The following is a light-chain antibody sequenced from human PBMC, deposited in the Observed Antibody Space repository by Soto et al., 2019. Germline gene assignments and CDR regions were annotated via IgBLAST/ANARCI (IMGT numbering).Light chain of an antibody. CDR3: QSGGFT. CDR2: AAS. J-gene: IGKJ3*01. CDR1: QGISSY. V-gene: IGKV1-9*01. Sequence: IPLTQSPSSLSASVGDRVTITCRASQGISSYLAWYQQKPGKAPKLLIYAASTLQSGVPSRFSGSGSGTDFTLTISSLQPEDFATYYCQSGGFTFGPGTKVDIK.